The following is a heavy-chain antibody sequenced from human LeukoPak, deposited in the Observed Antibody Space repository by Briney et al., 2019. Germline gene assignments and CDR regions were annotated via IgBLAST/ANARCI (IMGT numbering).Heavy chain of an antibody. Sequence: GASVKVSCKASGYTFTSYDINWVRQATGQGLEWMGWMNPNSGNTGYAQKFQGRVTITRNTSISTAYMELSSLRSEDTAVYYCARGHCSSTSCYDLYYYYYMDVWGKGTTVTVSS. CDR2: MNPNSGNT. D-gene: IGHD2-2*01. J-gene: IGHJ6*03. V-gene: IGHV1-8*03. CDR3: ARGHCSSTSCYDLYYYYYMDV. CDR1: GYTFTSYD.